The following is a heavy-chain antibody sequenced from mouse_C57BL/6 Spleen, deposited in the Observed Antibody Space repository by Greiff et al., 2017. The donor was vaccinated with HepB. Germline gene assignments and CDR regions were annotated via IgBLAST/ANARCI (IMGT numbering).Heavy chain of an antibody. V-gene: IGHV5-4*01. CDR1: GFTFSSYA. D-gene: IGHD2-4*01. CDR2: ISDGGSYT. J-gene: IGHJ2*01. Sequence: EVQGVESGGGLVKPGGSLKLSCAASGFTFSSYAMSWVRQTPEKRLEWVATISDGGSYTYYPDNVKGRFTISRDNAKNNLYLQMSHLKSEDTAMYYCARVMITGGAYYFDYWGQGTTLTVSS. CDR3: ARVMITGGAYYFDY.